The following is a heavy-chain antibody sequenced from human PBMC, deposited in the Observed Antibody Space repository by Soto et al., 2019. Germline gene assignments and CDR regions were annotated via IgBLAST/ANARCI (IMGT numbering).Heavy chain of an antibody. CDR3: AKFVSSGWLFDY. CDR1: GFTFSSYA. D-gene: IGHD6-19*01. CDR2: ISGSGGST. Sequence: GGSLRLSCAASGFTFSSYAMSWVRQAPGKGLEWVSAISGSGGSTYYADSVKGRFTISRDNSKNTLYLQMNSLRAEDTAVYYRAKFVSSGWLFDYWGQGTLVTVSS. V-gene: IGHV3-23*01. J-gene: IGHJ4*02.